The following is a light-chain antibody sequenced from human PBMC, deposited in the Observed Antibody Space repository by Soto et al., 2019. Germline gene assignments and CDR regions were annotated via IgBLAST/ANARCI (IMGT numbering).Light chain of an antibody. Sequence: DLQMTQSPSSLSASVGDRVTITCQASQDISNHLNWYQQKPGKAPELLISGTSTLETGVPSRFSGSRSGTDFTFTISSLQPEDFVTYYCQQYDSLPLTFGGGTKVEI. CDR1: QDISNH. J-gene: IGKJ4*01. V-gene: IGKV1-33*01. CDR2: GTS. CDR3: QQYDSLPLT.